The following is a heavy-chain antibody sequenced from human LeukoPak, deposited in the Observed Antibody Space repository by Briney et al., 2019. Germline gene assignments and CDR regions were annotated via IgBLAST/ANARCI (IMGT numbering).Heavy chain of an antibody. V-gene: IGHV4-59*13. J-gene: IGHJ4*02. CDR1: GGSISSYQ. CDR3: ARESAVGLDY. D-gene: IGHD6-13*01. CDR2: VYYTGGT. Sequence: SETLSLTCIVSGGSISSYQWSWIRQPPERGLEWIGYVYYTGGTSYNPSLKSRVTMSVDTSKSQFSLKLSSVTAADTAVYYCARESAVGLDYWGQGTLVTVSS.